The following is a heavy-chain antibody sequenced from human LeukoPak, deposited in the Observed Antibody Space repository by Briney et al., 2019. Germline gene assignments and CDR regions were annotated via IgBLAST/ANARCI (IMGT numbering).Heavy chain of an antibody. CDR3: ARDRYSYASPFFDP. V-gene: IGHV4-39*07. J-gene: IGHJ5*02. Sequence: SETLSLTCTVSGVSISSSNSYWGWIRQPPGKGLEWIGSIYYSGSTYYNPSLKSRVTISVDTSKNQFSLKLSSVTAADTAVYYCARDRYSYASPFFDPWGQGTLVTVSS. CDR2: IYYSGST. CDR1: GVSISSSNSY. D-gene: IGHD5-18*01.